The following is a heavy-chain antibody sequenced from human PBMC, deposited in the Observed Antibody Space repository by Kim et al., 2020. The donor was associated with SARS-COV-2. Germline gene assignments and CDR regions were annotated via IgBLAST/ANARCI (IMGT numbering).Heavy chain of an antibody. CDR2: NK. D-gene: IGHD3-16*01. CDR3: ARDRGGWFDP. Sequence: NKYYADSVKGRFTISRDNSKNTLYLQMNSLRAEDTAVYYCARDRGGWFDPWGQGTLVTVSS. V-gene: IGHV3-33*01. J-gene: IGHJ5*02.